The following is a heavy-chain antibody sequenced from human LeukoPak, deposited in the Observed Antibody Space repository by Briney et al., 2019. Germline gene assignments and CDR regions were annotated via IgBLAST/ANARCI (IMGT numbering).Heavy chain of an antibody. CDR2: INPNSGGT. Sequence: ASVKVSCKASGYTFTGYYMQWVRQAPGQGLEWMGWINPNSGGTNYAQKVQGRVTMTRDTSISTAYMELSRLRSDDTAVYYCARVPQLTGIYYWGQGTLVTVSS. CDR3: ARVPQLTGIYY. D-gene: IGHD7-27*01. CDR1: GYTFTGYY. J-gene: IGHJ4*02. V-gene: IGHV1-2*02.